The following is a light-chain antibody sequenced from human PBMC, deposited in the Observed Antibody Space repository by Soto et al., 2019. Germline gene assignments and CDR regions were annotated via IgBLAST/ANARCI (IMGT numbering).Light chain of an antibody. V-gene: IGKV1-5*01. CDR2: DAS. CDR1: QTISSW. Sequence: DIQMTHSPSTLSRSVGDRVTITCRASQTISSWLAWYQQKPGKAPKLLIYDASTLERGVPSRFSGTGSGTEFTLSIDSLQPDDFATYYCQQYHTSSITFGQGTKVDIK. J-gene: IGKJ1*01. CDR3: QQYHTSSIT.